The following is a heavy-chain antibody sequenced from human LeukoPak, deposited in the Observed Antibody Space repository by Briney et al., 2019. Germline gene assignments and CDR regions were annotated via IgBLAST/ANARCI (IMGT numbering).Heavy chain of an antibody. D-gene: IGHD3-9*01. J-gene: IGHJ4*02. CDR3: ARTPLRYFDWSTPHPGRYFDY. CDR1: GGSISSGSYY. Sequence: PSETLSLTCTVSGGSISSGSYYWSWIRQPAGKGLEWIGRIYTSGSTNYNPSLKSRVTISVDTSKNQFSLKLSSVTAADTAVYYCARTPLRYFDWSTPHPGRYFDYWGQGTLVTVSS. CDR2: IYTSGST. V-gene: IGHV4-61*02.